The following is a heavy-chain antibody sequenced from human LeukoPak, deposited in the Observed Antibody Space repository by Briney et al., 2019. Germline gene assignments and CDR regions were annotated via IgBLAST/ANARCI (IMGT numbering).Heavy chain of an antibody. CDR3: ARVGDWNDLVY. J-gene: IGHJ4*02. V-gene: IGHV4-59*01. CDR2: ILYSGTTT. D-gene: IGHD1-1*01. Sequence: SETLSLTCTVSGGSISPYYWSWIRQTPGKGLEWIGYILYSGTTTNYNPSLKSRVTISVDASKNQFSLKLSSVTAADTAVYYCARVGDWNDLVYWGQGTLVTVSS. CDR1: GGSISPYY.